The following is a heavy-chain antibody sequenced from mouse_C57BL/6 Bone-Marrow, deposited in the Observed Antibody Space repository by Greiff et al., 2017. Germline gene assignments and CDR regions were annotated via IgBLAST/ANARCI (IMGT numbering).Heavy chain of an antibody. Sequence: VHLVESGPELVKPGASVKISCKASGYAFSSSWMNWVKQRPGKGLEWIGRIYPGDGDTNYNGKFKGKATLTADKSSSTAYMQLSSLTSEDSAVYFCARVLGYYYAMDYWGQGTSVTVSS. D-gene: IGHD3-3*01. CDR1: GYAFSSSW. V-gene: IGHV1-82*01. CDR3: ARVLGYYYAMDY. CDR2: IYPGDGDT. J-gene: IGHJ4*01.